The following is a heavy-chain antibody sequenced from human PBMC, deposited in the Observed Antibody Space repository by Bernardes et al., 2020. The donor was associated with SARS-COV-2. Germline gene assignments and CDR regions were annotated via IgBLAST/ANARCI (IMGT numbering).Heavy chain of an antibody. CDR1: GDSISNYY. J-gene: IGHJ6*02. D-gene: IGHD3-22*01. CDR3: ARLVSHDINGLIYGLVMDV. V-gene: IGHV4-59*08. CDR2: VFYSGGT. Sequence: SETLSLTCSVVGDSISNYYWGWIRQPPGMGLEWIGYVFYSGGTNSNASLKSRVTLSVDTSKNQFSLRLSAVTAADTAVYYCARLVSHDINGLIYGLVMDVWGQGTPVTVAS.